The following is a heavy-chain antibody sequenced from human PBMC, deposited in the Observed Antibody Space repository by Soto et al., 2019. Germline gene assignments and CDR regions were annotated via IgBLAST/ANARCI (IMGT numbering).Heavy chain of an antibody. J-gene: IGHJ6*02. CDR2: IFPRDSDT. V-gene: IGHV5-51*01. CDR3: ARHPHNTSPAGFYYYGMDL. CDR1: GYDFTNNW. D-gene: IGHD1-20*01. Sequence: PGESLKISCKASGYDFTNNWIGWVRQMPGKGLEWMGIIFPRDSDTRYSPSFQGQVTISADKSITTAYLQWSSLEASDTAIYFCARHPHNTSPAGFYYYGMDLWGQGTTVTVSS.